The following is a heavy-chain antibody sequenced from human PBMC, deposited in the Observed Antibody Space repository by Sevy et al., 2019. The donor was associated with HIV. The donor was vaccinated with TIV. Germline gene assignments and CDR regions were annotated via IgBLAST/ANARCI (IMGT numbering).Heavy chain of an antibody. D-gene: IGHD6-19*01. CDR2: TNPSSGST. J-gene: IGHJ2*01. Sequence: ASVKVSCKASRYRFTSYYMHWVRQAPGQGLEWMGITNPSSGSTTYAQKLQGRVTMTRDTSTNTVYMELSSLRSEDTAVYYCAREGISVSGLTGYFDLWGRCTLVTVSS. CDR3: AREGISVSGLTGYFDL. CDR1: RYRFTSYY. V-gene: IGHV1-46*01.